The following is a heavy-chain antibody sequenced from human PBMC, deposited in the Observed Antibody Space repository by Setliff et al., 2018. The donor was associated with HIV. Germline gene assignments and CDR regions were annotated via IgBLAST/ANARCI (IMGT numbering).Heavy chain of an antibody. CDR2: IYYNGRT. Sequence: SETLSLTCTVSGGSISSGDYYWSWIRQYPGKGLEWIGYIYYNGRTYYNPSLKSRVTISVDTSKNQFSLNLTSVTAADTAVYYCARSKTFYDFWGGYYTHGAFKIWGLGTMVTVSS. CDR3: ARSKTFYDFWGGYYTHGAFKI. CDR1: GGSISSGDYY. V-gene: IGHV4-31*03. J-gene: IGHJ3*02. D-gene: IGHD3-3*01.